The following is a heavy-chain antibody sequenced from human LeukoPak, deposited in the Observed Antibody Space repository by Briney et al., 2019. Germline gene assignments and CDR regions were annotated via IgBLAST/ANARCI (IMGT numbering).Heavy chain of an antibody. J-gene: IGHJ4*02. CDR2: ISGSGDST. Sequence: GGSLRLSCAASGFTFSSYAMSWVRQAPGKGLEWVSAISGSGDSTYYADSVKGRFTISRDNSKNTLYLQMNSLRAEDTAVYYCAKEPLGYCTNGVCYMAYWGQGTLVTVSS. CDR1: GFTFSSYA. D-gene: IGHD2-8*01. CDR3: AKEPLGYCTNGVCYMAY. V-gene: IGHV3-23*01.